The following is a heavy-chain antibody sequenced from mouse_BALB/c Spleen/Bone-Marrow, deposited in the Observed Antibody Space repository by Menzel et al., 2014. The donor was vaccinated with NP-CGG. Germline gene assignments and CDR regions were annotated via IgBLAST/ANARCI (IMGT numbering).Heavy chain of an antibody. CDR1: GYAFSSYW. CDR2: IYPGDGDT. D-gene: IGHD2-4*01. J-gene: IGHJ3*01. Sequence: QVQLQQPGAELVRPGSSVKISCKASGYAFSSYWMNWVKQRPGQGLEWIGQIYPGDGDTNYNGKFKGKATLTADKSSSTAYMQLSSLTSEDSAVYFCAREGYDYDWFAYWGRGTLVTVSA. CDR3: AREGYDYDWFAY. V-gene: IGHV1-80*01.